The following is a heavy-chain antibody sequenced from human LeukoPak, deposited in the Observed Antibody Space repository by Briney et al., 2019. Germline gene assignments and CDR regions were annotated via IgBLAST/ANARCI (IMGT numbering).Heavy chain of an antibody. CDR3: ARVQEILWFGELLERGAFDI. V-gene: IGHV3-33*01. CDR2: IWYDGSNK. Sequence: PGGSLRLSCAASGFTFSSYGMHWVRQAPGKGLEWVAVIWYDGSNKYYADSVKGRFTISRDNSKNTLYLQMSSLRAEDTAVYYCARVQEILWFGELLERGAFDIWGQGTMVTVSS. J-gene: IGHJ3*02. D-gene: IGHD3-10*01. CDR1: GFTFSSYG.